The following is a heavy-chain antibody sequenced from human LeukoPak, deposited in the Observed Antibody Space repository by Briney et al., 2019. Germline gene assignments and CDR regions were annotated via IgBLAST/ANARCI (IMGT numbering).Heavy chain of an antibody. J-gene: IGHJ4*02. CDR1: GFTFSSYG. Sequence: GGSLRLSCAASGFTFSSYGMHWVRQAPGKGLEWVAVIWYDGSNKYYADSVKGRFTISRDNSKNTLYLQMNSLRAEDTAVYYCARGSYYGSGSYTLDYWGQGTLVTVSS. D-gene: IGHD3-10*01. CDR2: IWYDGSNK. CDR3: ARGSYYGSGSYTLDY. V-gene: IGHV3-33*01.